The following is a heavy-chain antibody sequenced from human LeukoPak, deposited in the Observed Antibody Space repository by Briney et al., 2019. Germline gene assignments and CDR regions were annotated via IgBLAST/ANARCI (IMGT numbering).Heavy chain of an antibody. CDR2: INPSGGST. J-gene: IGHJ2*01. Sequence: ASVKVSCKASGYTFTSYYMHWVRQAPGQGLEWMGIINPSGGSTSYAQKFQGRVTMTRDTSTSTVYMELSSLRSEDTAVYYCARLTDMYSSSWYLVDRICRYFDLWGRGTLVTVSS. CDR3: ARLTDMYSSSWYLVDRICRYFDL. CDR1: GYTFTSYY. D-gene: IGHD6-13*01. V-gene: IGHV1-46*01.